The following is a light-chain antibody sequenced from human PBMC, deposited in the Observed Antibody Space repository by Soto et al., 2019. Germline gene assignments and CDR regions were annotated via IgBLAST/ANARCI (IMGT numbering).Light chain of an antibody. Sequence: TGLTQSPATLSLSPGEIATLSCTASPSIGNSLGWFQQKPGQAPTLLIDDAFNRATGIPARCTGSGSVSDFNLTVCNLEPENFAVDDCRQRYNCAITCGGGTKVEIK. J-gene: IGKJ4*01. CDR1: PSIGNS. CDR2: DAF. CDR3: RQRYNCAIT. V-gene: IGKV3-11*01.